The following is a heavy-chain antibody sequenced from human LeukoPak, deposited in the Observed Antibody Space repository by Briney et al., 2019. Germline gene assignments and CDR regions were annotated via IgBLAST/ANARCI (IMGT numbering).Heavy chain of an antibody. CDR2: ISAYNGNT. D-gene: IGHD6-13*01. J-gene: IGHJ4*02. V-gene: IGHV1-18*01. CDR3: ATAGYSSSWYDTYY. Sequence: ASVTVSCKASGYTFTSYGISWVRQAPGQGLEWMGCISAYNGNTNYAQKLQGRVTMTTDTSTSTAYMELMSLRSDDTAVYSCATAGYSSSWYDTYYWGQGTLVTVSS. CDR1: GYTFTSYG.